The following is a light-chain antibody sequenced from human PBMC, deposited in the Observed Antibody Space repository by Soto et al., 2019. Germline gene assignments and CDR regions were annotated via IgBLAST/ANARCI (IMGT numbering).Light chain of an antibody. V-gene: IGKV3-15*01. J-gene: IGKJ5*01. Sequence: EIVMTQSPATLSVSPGERATLSCRASQSVSGNFAWYQQKPGQAPRLLIYGASTRATGIPARFSGSGSVTEFTLTISSLQTEDFAVYYCQQYNNWPPITFGQGTRMEIK. CDR2: GAS. CDR3: QQYNNWPPIT. CDR1: QSVSGN.